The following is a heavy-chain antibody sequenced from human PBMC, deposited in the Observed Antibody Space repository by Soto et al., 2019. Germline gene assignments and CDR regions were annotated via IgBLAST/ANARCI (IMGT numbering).Heavy chain of an antibody. CDR2: IYWDDDK. J-gene: IGHJ6*03. D-gene: IGHD3-3*01. Sequence: SGPTLVKPTPTLTLTCTFSGFSLSTSGVGVGWIRQPPGKALEWLALIYWDDDKRYKPSLKSRFTITKDTSKNQVVLTRTNMATMDTATYYCAYTGPYYDFWSGHNRYYYYMDVWGKGTTVTVSS. CDR3: AYTGPYYDFWSGHNRYYYYMDV. V-gene: IGHV2-5*02. CDR1: GFSLSTSGVG.